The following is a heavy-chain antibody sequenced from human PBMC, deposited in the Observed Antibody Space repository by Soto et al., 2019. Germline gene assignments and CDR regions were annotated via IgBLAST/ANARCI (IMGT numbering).Heavy chain of an antibody. V-gene: IGHV3-74*01. CDR2: INSDGSST. Sequence: EVQLVESGGGLVQPGGSLRLSCAASGFTFSSYWMHWVRQAPGKGLVWVSRINSDGSSTSYADSVKGRFTISRDNAKNTLDLQMNSLRAEDTAGYYCTSWEGFWSCYYGYESFQHWGQGTLVTVSS. CDR1: GFTFSSYW. CDR3: TSWEGFWSCYYGYESFQH. D-gene: IGHD3-3*01. J-gene: IGHJ1*01.